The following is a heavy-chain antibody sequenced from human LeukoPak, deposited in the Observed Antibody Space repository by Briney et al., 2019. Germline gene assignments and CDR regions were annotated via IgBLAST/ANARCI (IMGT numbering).Heavy chain of an antibody. CDR2: ISSSGSTI. V-gene: IGHV3-48*03. Sequence: GGSLRLSCAASGFTFSSYEMNWVRQAPGKGLEWVSYISSSGSTIYYADSVKGRFTISRDNAKNSLYLQMNSLRAEDTAVYYCARGKGPDRAYYFDYWGQGTLVTVSS. D-gene: IGHD3-10*01. CDR3: ARGKGPDRAYYFDY. J-gene: IGHJ4*02. CDR1: GFTFSSYE.